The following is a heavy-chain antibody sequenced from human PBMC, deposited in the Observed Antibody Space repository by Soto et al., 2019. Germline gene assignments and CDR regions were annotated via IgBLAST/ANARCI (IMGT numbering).Heavy chain of an antibody. D-gene: IGHD6-25*01. CDR2: STNDENYK. CDR1: GFTFSSYG. J-gene: IGHJ4*01. CDR3: ARKDSSGCWDLDY. Sequence: GWVLSLSCAAAGFTFSSYGMHWGRQAPGQGLEWMAGSTNDENYKNYADTVRGRVTITRDNSKTTLYLQRNSLTTEDTAVYHCARKDSSGCWDLDYRGHGTLVT. V-gene: IGHV3-30*03.